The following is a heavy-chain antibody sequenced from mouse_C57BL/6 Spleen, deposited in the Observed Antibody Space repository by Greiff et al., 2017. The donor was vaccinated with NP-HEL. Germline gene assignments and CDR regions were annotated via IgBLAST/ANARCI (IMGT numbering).Heavy chain of an antibody. D-gene: IGHD1-1*01. V-gene: IGHV14-1*01. CDR1: GFNIKDYY. CDR3: TTYYYGSSLFDY. J-gene: IGHJ2*01. CDR2: IDPEDGDT. Sequence: EVQLQQSGAELVRPGASVKLSCTASGFNIKDYYMHWVKQRPEQGLEWIGRIDPEDGDTEYAPKFQGKATMTADTSSNTAYLQLRSLTSEDTAVYYCTTYYYGSSLFDYWGQGTTLTVSS.